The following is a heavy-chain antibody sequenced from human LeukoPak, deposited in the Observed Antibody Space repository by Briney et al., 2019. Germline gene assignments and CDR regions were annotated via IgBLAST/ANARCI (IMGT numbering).Heavy chain of an antibody. D-gene: IGHD3-10*01. CDR2: ISYDGSNK. Sequence: GSLRLSCAASGFIFINNGMHWVRQAPGKGLEWVATISYDGSNKHYADSVKGRFTISRDNSKNTLYLQMNSLKAEDTAVLYCAKEHVSGDFGEWYCDPWVRGTLVTVSS. J-gene: IGHJ2*01. CDR1: GFIFINNG. CDR3: AKEHVSGDFGEWYCDP. V-gene: IGHV3-30*18.